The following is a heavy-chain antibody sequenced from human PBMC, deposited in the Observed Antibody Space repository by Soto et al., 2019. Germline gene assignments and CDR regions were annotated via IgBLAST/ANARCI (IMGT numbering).Heavy chain of an antibody. Sequence: QVQLQESGPGLVKPSETLSLTCTVSGGSISSKXXXXIRQPPGKGLEWIGYIYYNGRTNYNPSLKSRVTISVDTSRNQFSLKLSSVTAADTAVYYCARLRWATIAEAGSFDYWGQGILVTVSS. CDR1: GGSISSKX. CDR2: IYYNGRT. J-gene: IGHJ4*02. V-gene: IGHV4-59*08. CDR3: ARLRWATIAEAGSFDY. D-gene: IGHD6-13*01.